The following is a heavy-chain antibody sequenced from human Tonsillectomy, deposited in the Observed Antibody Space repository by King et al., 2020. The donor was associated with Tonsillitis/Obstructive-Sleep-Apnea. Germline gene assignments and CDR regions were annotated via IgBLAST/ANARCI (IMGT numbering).Heavy chain of an antibody. V-gene: IGHV4-59*01. D-gene: IGHD6-13*01. J-gene: IGHJ4*02. CDR1: GGSISSYY. Sequence: VQLQESGPGLVKPSETLSLTCTVSGGSISSYYWSWIRQPPGKGLEWIGYNYYSGSTNYNPSLKSRVTISVDTSKNQFSLKLSSVTAADTAVYYCARTIAAAGTLFDDWGPGTLVTVSS. CDR2: NYYSGST. CDR3: ARTIAAAGTLFDD.